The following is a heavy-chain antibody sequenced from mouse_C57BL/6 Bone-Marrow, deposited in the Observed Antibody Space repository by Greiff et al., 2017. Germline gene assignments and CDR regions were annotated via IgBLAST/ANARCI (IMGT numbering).Heavy chain of an antibody. CDR3: ERRGWYFDG. V-gene: IGHV1-31*01. J-gene: IGHJ1*03. CDR1: GYSFTGYY. Sequence: EVKLMEPGPELVKPGASAKISCKASGYSFTGYYMHWVKQSHGNILDWIGYIYPYNGVSSYNQKFKGKATLTVDKSSSTAYMELRSLTSEDSAVYYCERRGWYFDGWGTGTTVTVSS. CDR2: IYPYNGVS.